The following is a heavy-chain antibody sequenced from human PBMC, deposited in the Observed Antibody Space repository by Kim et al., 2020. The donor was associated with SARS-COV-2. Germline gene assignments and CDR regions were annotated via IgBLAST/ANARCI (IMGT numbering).Heavy chain of an antibody. D-gene: IGHD3-3*01. J-gene: IGHJ6*02. Sequence: GGSLRLSCAASGFTFSSYAMHWVRQAPGKGLEWVAVISYDGSNKYYADSVKGRFTISRDNSKNTLYLQMNSLRAEDTAVYYCARDRVRFLEWLYPSNGMDVWGQGTTVTVSS. V-gene: IGHV3-30-3*01. CDR3: ARDRVRFLEWLYPSNGMDV. CDR1: GFTFSSYA. CDR2: ISYDGSNK.